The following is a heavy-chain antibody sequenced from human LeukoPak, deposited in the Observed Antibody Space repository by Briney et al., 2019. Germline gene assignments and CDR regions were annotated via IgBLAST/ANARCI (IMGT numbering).Heavy chain of an antibody. CDR3: ARDLAAGFDY. CDR2: IGSSSSYI. CDR1: GFTFSSYS. Sequence: PGGSLRLSCAASGFTFSSYSMNWVRQAPGKGLEWVSSIGSSSSYIYYADSVKGRFTISRDNAKNSLYLQMNSLRAEDTAVYYCARDLAAGFDYWGQGTLVTVSS. D-gene: IGHD6-13*01. V-gene: IGHV3-21*01. J-gene: IGHJ4*02.